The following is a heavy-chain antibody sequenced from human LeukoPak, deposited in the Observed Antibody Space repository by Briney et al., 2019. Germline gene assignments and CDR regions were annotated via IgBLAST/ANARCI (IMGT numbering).Heavy chain of an antibody. J-gene: IGHJ5*02. CDR1: GFTFSNYE. CDR3: ARGADGVSSNSRGWFDP. D-gene: IGHD2-15*01. CDR2: IGSSGFTI. V-gene: IGHV3-48*03. Sequence: TGGSLRLSCAASGFTFSNYEMNWVRQAPGKGLEWISYIGSSGFTIYYADSVKGRFTISRDNARNSLYLQMNTLRAEDTAVYSCARGADGVSSNSRGWFDPWGQGTLVTVSS.